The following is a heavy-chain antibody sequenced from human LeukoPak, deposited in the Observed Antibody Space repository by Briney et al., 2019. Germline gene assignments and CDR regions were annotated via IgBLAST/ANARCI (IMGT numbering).Heavy chain of an antibody. D-gene: IGHD6-13*01. V-gene: IGHV3-21*01. J-gene: IGHJ3*02. Sequence: PGGSLSLSCAASGFTFSSYKMNWVRQAPGKGLEWVSSINSSSSYIYYADSVRGRITISRNNTKNSLYLQMNSLAAEDTSFYYCARGIAAGATTDVVDVFDIWGQGTMVTVSS. CDR1: GFTFSSYK. CDR3: ARGIAAGATTDVVDVFDI. CDR2: INSSSSYI.